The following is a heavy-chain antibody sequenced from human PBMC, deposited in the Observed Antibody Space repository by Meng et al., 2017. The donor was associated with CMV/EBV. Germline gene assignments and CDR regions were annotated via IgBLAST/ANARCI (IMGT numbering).Heavy chain of an antibody. Sequence: VQLQESGPGVVKPSETLSLTCTVSGGSISSYYWSWIRQPAGKGLEWIGRIYTSGSTNYNPSLKSRVTMSVDTSKNQFSLKLSSVTAADTAVYYCARDLMNCSSTSCANWFDPWGQGTLVTVSS. V-gene: IGHV4-4*07. CDR3: ARDLMNCSSTSCANWFDP. CDR1: GGSISSYY. D-gene: IGHD2-2*01. J-gene: IGHJ5*02. CDR2: IYTSGST.